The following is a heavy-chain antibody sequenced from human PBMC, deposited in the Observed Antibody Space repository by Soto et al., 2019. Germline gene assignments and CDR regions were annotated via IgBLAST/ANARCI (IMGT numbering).Heavy chain of an antibody. CDR3: TTVTIKTRIPWFDP. Sequence: EVQLVESGGGLVKPGGSLRLSCAASGFTFSNAWMNWVRQAPGKGLEWVGRIKSKTDGGTTDYAAPVKGRFTISRDDSKNTLYLQMNSLKTKDTAVYYCTTVTIKTRIPWFDPWGQGTLVTVSS. J-gene: IGHJ5*02. D-gene: IGHD4-17*01. CDR2: IKSKTDGGTT. V-gene: IGHV3-15*07. CDR1: GFTFSNAW.